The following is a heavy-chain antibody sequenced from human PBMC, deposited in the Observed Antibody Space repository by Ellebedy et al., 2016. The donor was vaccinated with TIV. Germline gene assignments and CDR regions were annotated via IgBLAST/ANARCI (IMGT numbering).Heavy chain of an antibody. CDR1: GGYISNYY. D-gene: IGHD3-9*01. J-gene: IGHJ6*02. CDR2: INHSGST. Sequence: MPGGSLRLSCTVSGGYISNYYWSWIRQPPGKGLEWIGEINHSGSTNYNPSLKSRVTISVDTSKNQFSLKLSSVTAADTAVYYCARGQGTLQYFDWLGHYYYGMDVWGQGTTVTVSS. V-gene: IGHV4-34*01. CDR3: ARGQGTLQYFDWLGHYYYGMDV.